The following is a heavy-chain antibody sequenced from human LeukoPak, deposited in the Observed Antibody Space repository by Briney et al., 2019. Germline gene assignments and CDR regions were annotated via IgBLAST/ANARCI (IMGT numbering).Heavy chain of an antibody. CDR1: GFMFSTYS. CDR3: ARLKAVAGPHYYFDY. CDR2: IDSDTPTI. D-gene: IGHD6-19*01. Sequence: GGSLRLSCAASGFMFSTYSMNWVRQAPGKGLEWLSYIDSDTPTIYYADSVKGRFTISRDDSKNTLFLQMNSLRIDDTAVYYCARLKAVAGPHYYFDYWGQGTLVTVSS. V-gene: IGHV3-48*01. J-gene: IGHJ4*02.